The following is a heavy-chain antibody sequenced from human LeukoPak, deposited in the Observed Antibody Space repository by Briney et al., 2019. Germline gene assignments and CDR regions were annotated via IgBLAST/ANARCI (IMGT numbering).Heavy chain of an antibody. CDR2: MNPNSGNT. D-gene: IGHD6-13*01. Sequence: GASVKVSCKASGYTFTSYDINWVRQATGQGLEWMGWMNPNSGNTGYAQKFQGRVTMTEDTSTGTAYMELSSLRSEDTAVYYCATGSIAAAGRWGHFDYWGQGTLVTVSS. CDR1: GYTFTSYD. CDR3: ATGSIAAAGRWGHFDY. V-gene: IGHV1-8*01. J-gene: IGHJ4*02.